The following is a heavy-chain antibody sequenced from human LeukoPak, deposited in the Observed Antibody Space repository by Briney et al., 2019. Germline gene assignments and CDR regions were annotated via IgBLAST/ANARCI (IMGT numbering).Heavy chain of an antibody. J-gene: IGHJ4*02. Sequence: GGSLRLSCTASGFAFDEHAMSWVRQVPGKGLEWVSGINWSGGSTGYADPLRGRFTISRDNAKNSLYLQMDSLRAEDTALYYCARAPITRPFYFDYWGQGTLVTVSS. D-gene: IGHD2-2*01. CDR3: ARAPITRPFYFDY. CDR1: GFAFDEHA. CDR2: INWSGGST. V-gene: IGHV3-20*04.